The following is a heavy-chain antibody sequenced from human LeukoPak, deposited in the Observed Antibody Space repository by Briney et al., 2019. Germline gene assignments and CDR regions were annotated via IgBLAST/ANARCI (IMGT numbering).Heavy chain of an antibody. V-gene: IGHV4-39*07. CDR2: IYYSGSI. Sequence: SETLSLTYTVSGGSVSSSGYYWGWMRQPPGKGLEWIGSIQPPGKGLEWIGSIYYSGSIYYNPSLKSRVTISADTSKNQFSLKLNSLTTADTAVYYCTRGAGWLIDYWGQGILVTVSS. CDR3: TRGAGWLIDY. CDR1: GGSVSSSGYY. J-gene: IGHJ4*02. D-gene: IGHD3-16*01.